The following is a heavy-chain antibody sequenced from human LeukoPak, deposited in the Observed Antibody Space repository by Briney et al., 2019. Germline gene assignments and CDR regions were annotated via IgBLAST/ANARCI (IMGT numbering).Heavy chain of an antibody. D-gene: IGHD3-22*01. CDR2: IYPGDSDT. CDR3: ARRYYYDSSGYYHSPLFFDY. J-gene: IGHJ4*02. Sequence: GESLKISCKGSGYSFTSYWIGWVRQMPGKGLEWMGIIYPGDSDTRYSPSFQGLVTISADKSISTAYLQWSSLKASDTAMYYCARRYYYDSSGYYHSPLFFDYWGQGTLVTVSS. V-gene: IGHV5-51*03. CDR1: GYSFTSYW.